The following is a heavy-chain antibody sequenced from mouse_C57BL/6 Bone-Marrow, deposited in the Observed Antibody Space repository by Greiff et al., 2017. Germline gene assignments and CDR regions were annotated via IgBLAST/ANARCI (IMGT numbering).Heavy chain of an antibody. CDR2: ISNLAYSI. V-gene: IGHV5-15*01. D-gene: IGHD3-3*01. J-gene: IGHJ2*01. CDR1: GFTFSDYG. Sequence: EVKLVESGGGLVQPGGSLKLSCAASGFTFSDYGMAWVRQAPRKGPEWVAFISNLAYSIYYADTVTGRFTITRENAKNTLYLEMSSLRSEDTALYYCAKQVGQGFDYWGQGTTLTVSS. CDR3: AKQVGQGFDY.